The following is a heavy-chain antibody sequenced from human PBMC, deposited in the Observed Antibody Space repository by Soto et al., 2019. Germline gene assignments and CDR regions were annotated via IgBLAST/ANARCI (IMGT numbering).Heavy chain of an antibody. J-gene: IGHJ4*02. D-gene: IGHD6-19*01. CDR1: GGSINNNC. CDR3: ARGGWSNDY. V-gene: IGHV4-59*01. Sequence: LEPLSLSYTFSGGSINNNCGSWIRQPPGKGLEWIGYVYYTGSTNYNPSLKSRVTISVDTSKNQFSLKLTSVTAADTAVYYCARGGWSNDYWGQGTLVTVSS. CDR2: VYYTGST.